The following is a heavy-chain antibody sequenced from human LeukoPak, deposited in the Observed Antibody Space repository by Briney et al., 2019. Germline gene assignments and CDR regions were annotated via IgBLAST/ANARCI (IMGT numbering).Heavy chain of an antibody. CDR2: INAGNGNT. V-gene: IGHV1-3*01. CDR3: ARGGSWYIGYFDY. D-gene: IGHD6-13*01. CDR1: GYTFTSYT. J-gene: IGHJ4*02. Sequence: ASVKVSCKASGYTFTSYTMHWVRQAPGQRFEWMGWINAGNGNTKYSQKFQGRVTMTRDTSTSTVYMELSSLRSEDTAVYYCARGGSWYIGYFDYWGQGTLVTVSS.